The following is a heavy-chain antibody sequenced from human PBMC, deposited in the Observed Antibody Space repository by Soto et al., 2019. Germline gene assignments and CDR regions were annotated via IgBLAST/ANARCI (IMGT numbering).Heavy chain of an antibody. J-gene: IGHJ4*02. Sequence: EVQLVESGGGLVQPGGSLRLSCAASGFTFSNYWMSWVRQAPGKGLEWVANIKQDGREKYYVDSVKGRFTISRDSAKNSLYLQMNSLRAEDTSVYYCARDSSTWAGGVFGIEYWGQGTLVTVSS. D-gene: IGHD6-13*01. V-gene: IGHV3-7*01. CDR3: ARDSSTWAGGVFGIEY. CDR1: GFTFSNYW. CDR2: IKQDGREK.